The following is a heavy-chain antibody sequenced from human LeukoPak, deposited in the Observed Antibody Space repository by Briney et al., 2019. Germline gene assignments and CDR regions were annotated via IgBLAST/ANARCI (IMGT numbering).Heavy chain of an antibody. J-gene: IGHJ3*02. Sequence: GGSLRLSCAASGFTFSSYAMSWVRQAPGKGLEWVSAISSTGGSTYYADSVKGRFTISRDNSKNTLYLQMNSLRAEDTAVYYCAKPGSSGYYANAFDIWGQGTMVTVSS. CDR2: ISSTGGST. D-gene: IGHD3-22*01. CDR1: GFTFSSYA. V-gene: IGHV3-23*01. CDR3: AKPGSSGYYANAFDI.